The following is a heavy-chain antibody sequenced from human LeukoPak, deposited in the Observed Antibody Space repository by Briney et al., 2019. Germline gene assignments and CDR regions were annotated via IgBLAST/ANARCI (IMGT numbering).Heavy chain of an antibody. J-gene: IGHJ3*02. D-gene: IGHD3-22*01. V-gene: IGHV1-69*04. CDR2: IIPTLGIA. CDR3: ARSPKGGYYDSSADAFDI. CDR1: GGTFSSYA. Sequence: VASVKVSCKASGGTFSSYAISWVRQAPGQGLEWMGRIIPTLGIANYAQKFQGRVTITADKSTSTAYMELSSLRSEDTAVYYCARSPKGGYYDSSADAFDIWGQGTMVTVSS.